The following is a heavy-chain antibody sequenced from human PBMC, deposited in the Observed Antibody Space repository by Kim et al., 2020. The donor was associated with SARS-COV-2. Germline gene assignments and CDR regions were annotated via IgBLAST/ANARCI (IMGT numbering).Heavy chain of an antibody. V-gene: IGHV4-4*07. Sequence: YNPSLKSRVTMSVDTSKKQFSLKMSSVTAADTAVYYCAREGGRLWFGVNVWGQGTTVTVSS. J-gene: IGHJ6*02. CDR3: AREGGRLWFGVNV. D-gene: IGHD3-10*01.